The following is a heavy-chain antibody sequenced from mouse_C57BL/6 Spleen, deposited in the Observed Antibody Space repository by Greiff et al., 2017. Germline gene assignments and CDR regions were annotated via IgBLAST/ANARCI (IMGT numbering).Heavy chain of an antibody. D-gene: IGHD2-4*01. Sequence: EVMLVESGEGLVKPGGSLKLSCAASGFTFSSYAMSWVRQTPEKRLEWVAYISSGGDYIYYADTVKGRFTISRDNARNTLYLQMSSLKSEDTAMYYCTRDRYDYVGYYFDYWGQGTTLTVSS. V-gene: IGHV5-9-1*02. CDR1: GFTFSSYA. J-gene: IGHJ2*01. CDR2: ISSGGDYI. CDR3: TRDRYDYVGYYFDY.